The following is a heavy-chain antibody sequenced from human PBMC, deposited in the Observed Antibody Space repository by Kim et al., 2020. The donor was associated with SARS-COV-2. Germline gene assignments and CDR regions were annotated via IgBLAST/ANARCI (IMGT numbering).Heavy chain of an antibody. J-gene: IGHJ5*02. V-gene: IGHV3-23*01. Sequence: GGSLRLSCAASGFTFSSYAMSWVRQAPGKGLEWVSAISGSGGSTYYADSVKGRVTISRDNSKNTLYLQMNSLRAEDTAVYYCAKDLGDYAGGALGRFDPWGQGTPVTVSS. CDR1: GFTFSSYA. D-gene: IGHD3-16*01. CDR3: AKDLGDYAGGALGRFDP. CDR2: ISGSGGST.